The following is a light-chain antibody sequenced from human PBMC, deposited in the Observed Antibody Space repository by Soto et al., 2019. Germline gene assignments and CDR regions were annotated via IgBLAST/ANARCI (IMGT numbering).Light chain of an antibody. V-gene: IGKV1-39*01. J-gene: IGKJ5*01. Sequence: IHLTQSPPSLAATVGDRVTIACRASQTIDSYLNWFQQKPGTAPKLLIYAASKLQSGVPSRFRGSGSGTDFTLTIDTLQPDDFASYYCRQTRSGITFGQGTRLEIK. CDR2: AAS. CDR1: QTIDSY. CDR3: RQTRSGIT.